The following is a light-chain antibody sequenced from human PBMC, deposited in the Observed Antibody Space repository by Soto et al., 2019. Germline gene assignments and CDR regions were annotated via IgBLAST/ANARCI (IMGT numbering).Light chain of an antibody. V-gene: IGKV3-15*01. Sequence: DILLTQSPGTLYLSPGERATLSWGASQSVSSGYLAWYQQRPRHAPRLLIYAASTGATGIPARLSGSASGTDFTLTISRMPSEDFAVYYCQQYNPRPTFGQGTRLEIK. J-gene: IGKJ5*01. CDR1: QSVSSGY. CDR3: QQYNPRPT. CDR2: AAS.